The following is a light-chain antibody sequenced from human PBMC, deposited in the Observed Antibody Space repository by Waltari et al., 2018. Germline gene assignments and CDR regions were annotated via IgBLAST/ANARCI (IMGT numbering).Light chain of an antibody. CDR3: SSYTSSSTWV. Sequence: QSALTQPASVSGSPGPAITISCTGTSRDGGGYNYVPWYQQHPGKAPKLMISDVSKRPSGVSNRFTGSKSDNTASLTISGLQAEDEADYYCSSYTSSSTWVFGGGTKLTVL. CDR1: SRDGGGYNY. V-gene: IGLV2-14*01. CDR2: DVS. J-gene: IGLJ3*02.